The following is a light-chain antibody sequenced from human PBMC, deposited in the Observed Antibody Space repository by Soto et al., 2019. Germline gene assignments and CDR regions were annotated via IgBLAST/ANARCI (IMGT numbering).Light chain of an antibody. CDR1: QSVSSY. CDR2: DAS. Sequence: DIVLTQSPATLSLSPGERATLSCRASQSVSSYLAWYQQKPGQAPRLLIYDASNTATGIRARFSGSGSGTDFTLTISSLEPEDFAVYYCQQRSNWPRTYTFGQGTKLEIK. V-gene: IGKV3-11*01. CDR3: QQRSNWPRTYT. J-gene: IGKJ2*01.